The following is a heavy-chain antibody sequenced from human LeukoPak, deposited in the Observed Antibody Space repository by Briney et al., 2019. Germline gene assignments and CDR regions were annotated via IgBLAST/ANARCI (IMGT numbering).Heavy chain of an antibody. Sequence: GGSLRLSCAASGFTFSSYAISWVRQAPGKGLEWVSTFSGSGGTTYYADSVKGRFTISRDNSKNTLYLQMNSLRAEDTALYYCAKYRAPSGTLDYWGLGTLVTVSS. CDR3: AKYRAPSGTLDY. V-gene: IGHV3-23*01. CDR2: FSGSGGTT. J-gene: IGHJ4*02. CDR1: GFTFSSYA. D-gene: IGHD3-16*02.